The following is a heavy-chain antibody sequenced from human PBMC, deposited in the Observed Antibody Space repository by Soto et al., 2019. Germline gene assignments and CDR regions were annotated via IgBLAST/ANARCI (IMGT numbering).Heavy chain of an antibody. CDR1: GFSLSTSGLG. CDR3: AHRPSGWYLFDY. D-gene: IGHD6-19*01. CDR2: IYWNDDK. Sequence: QITLKESGPTLVRPTQTLTLTCTFSGFSLSTSGLGVGWIRRPPGKALEWLALIYWNDDKRYSPSLKARPTITKDISKNQVVLTIANMDPVDTATYYCAHRPSGWYLFDYWGQGTLVTVSS. J-gene: IGHJ4*02. V-gene: IGHV2-5*01.